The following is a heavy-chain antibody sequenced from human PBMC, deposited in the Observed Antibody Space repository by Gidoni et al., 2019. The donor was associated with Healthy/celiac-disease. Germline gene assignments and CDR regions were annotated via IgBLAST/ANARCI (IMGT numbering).Heavy chain of an antibody. D-gene: IGHD1-7*01. CDR1: ASTFTSYY. CDR3: ARARGLNSELDY. CDR2: INPSGGST. V-gene: IGHV1-46*01. J-gene: IGHJ4*02. Sequence: QVQLVQSGAEVKKPGASVKVSCKASASTFTSYYMHWVRQAPGQGLEWMGIINPSGGSTSYAQKFQGRVTMTRDTSTSTVYMELSSLRSEDTAVYYCARARGLNSELDYWGQGTLVTVSS.